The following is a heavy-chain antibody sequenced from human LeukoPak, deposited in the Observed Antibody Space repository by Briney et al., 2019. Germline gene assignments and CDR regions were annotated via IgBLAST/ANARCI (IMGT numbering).Heavy chain of an antibody. V-gene: IGHV3-23*01. J-gene: IGHJ4*02. D-gene: IGHD6-19*01. CDR3: AKDRSRGIAVADLLLDY. CDR1: GFTFSSYA. CDR2: ISGSGGST. Sequence: PGGSLRLSCAASGFTFSSYAMSWVRQAPGKGLEWVSAISGSGGSTYYADSVKGRFTISKDNSKNTLYLQMNSLRAEDTAVYYCAKDRSRGIAVADLLLDYWGQGTLVTVSS.